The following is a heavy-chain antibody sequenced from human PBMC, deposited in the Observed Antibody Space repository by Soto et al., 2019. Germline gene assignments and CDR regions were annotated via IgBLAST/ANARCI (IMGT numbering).Heavy chain of an antibody. V-gene: IGHV4-39*02. CDR3: ARDRTIQLWSHDAFDI. D-gene: IGHD5-18*01. CDR2: IYYSGST. Sequence: PSETLSLTCTVSGGSISSSSYYWGWIRQPPGKGLEWIGSIYYSGSTYYNPSLKSRVTISVDTSKNQFSLKLSSVTAADTAVYYCARDRTIQLWSHDAFDIWGQGTMVTVSS. J-gene: IGHJ3*02. CDR1: GGSISSSSYY.